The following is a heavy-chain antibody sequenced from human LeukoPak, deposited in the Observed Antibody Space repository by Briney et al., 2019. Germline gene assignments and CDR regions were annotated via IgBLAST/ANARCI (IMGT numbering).Heavy chain of an antibody. V-gene: IGHV1-3*01. Sequence: ASVKVSCKASGYSFTNYAMHWVRQAPGHRLEWMGWINAGHRNTKYSQKFQGRVTMTEDTSTDTAYMELSSLRSEDTAVYYCARRSDDYDSSAYYHWGQGTLVTVSS. CDR3: ARRSDDYDSSAYYH. CDR1: GYSFTNYA. CDR2: INAGHRNT. J-gene: IGHJ4*02. D-gene: IGHD3-22*01.